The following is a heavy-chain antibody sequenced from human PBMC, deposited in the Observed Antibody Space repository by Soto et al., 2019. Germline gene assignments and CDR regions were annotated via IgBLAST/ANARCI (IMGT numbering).Heavy chain of an antibody. V-gene: IGHV3-74*03. CDR3: ARGARNYYYFDY. J-gene: IGHJ4*02. D-gene: IGHD1-7*01. CDR1: GFSFSSHW. CDR2: IYTDGSRA. Sequence: EVQLVESGGGLVQPGGSLRLSCEASGFSFSSHWMHWVRQAPGKGLVWVSRIYTDGSRAEYADSVKGRFTISRDNAKNTAYLQLNGLGAEDTAVYYCARGARNYYYFDYWGQGTLVTVSS.